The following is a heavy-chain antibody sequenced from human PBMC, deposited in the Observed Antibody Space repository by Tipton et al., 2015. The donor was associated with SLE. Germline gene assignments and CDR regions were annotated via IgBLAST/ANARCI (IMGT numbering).Heavy chain of an antibody. V-gene: IGHV3-23*01. D-gene: IGHD2-21*02. CDR3: ARGGDPYWYFDL. Sequence: SLRLSCAASGFTFSSYAMSWVRQAPGKGLEWVSAISGSGGSTYYADSVKGRFTISRDNSKNTLYLQMNSLRAEDTAVYYCARGGDPYWYFDLWGRGTLVTVSS. J-gene: IGHJ2*01. CDR1: GFTFSSYA. CDR2: ISGSGGST.